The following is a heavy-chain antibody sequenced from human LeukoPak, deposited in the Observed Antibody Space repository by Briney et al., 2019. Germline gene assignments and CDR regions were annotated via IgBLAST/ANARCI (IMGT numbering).Heavy chain of an antibody. CDR2: IYTTGIT. D-gene: IGHD6-19*01. V-gene: IGHV4-4*07. Sequence: SETLSLTCTVSGGSISSYYWNWIRQPAGKGLEWIGRIYTTGITNYNPSLKSRVSVSVDTSKNQFSLKLSSVTAADTAVYYCARGKVVAGTPGQNSWDSWGQGTLVTVSS. CDR1: GGSISSYY. J-gene: IGHJ4*02. CDR3: ARGKVVAGTPGQNSWDS.